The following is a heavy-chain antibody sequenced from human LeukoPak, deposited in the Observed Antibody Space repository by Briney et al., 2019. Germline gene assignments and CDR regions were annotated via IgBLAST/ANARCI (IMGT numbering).Heavy chain of an antibody. D-gene: IGHD3-22*01. CDR3: TREKSVVVPSSYYYFDV. Sequence: GGSLRLSCAASGFTFSSYLMSWLRQAPGKGLAWVANIKQDGSEKYYVYSVKGRFTISRDNSKNTLYLQMDSLRVEDTAMYFCTREKSVVVPSSYYYFDVWGRGTLVTVAS. J-gene: IGHJ2*01. CDR1: GFTFSSYL. CDR2: IKQDGSEK. V-gene: IGHV3-7*03.